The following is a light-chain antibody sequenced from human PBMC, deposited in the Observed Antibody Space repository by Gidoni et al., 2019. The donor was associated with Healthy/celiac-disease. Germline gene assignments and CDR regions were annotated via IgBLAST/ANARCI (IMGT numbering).Light chain of an antibody. V-gene: IGKV3-15*01. CDR3: QQYDNWLWT. CDR2: GAS. CDR1: QSVSSN. Sequence: EIVLTQSLATLSASPGERATLSCKASQSVSSNLAWYQQKPGQAPRLLIYGASTRATGIPARFSGSGSGTEFTLTISSLQSEDFAVYYCQQYDNWLWTFGQGTKVEIK. J-gene: IGKJ1*01.